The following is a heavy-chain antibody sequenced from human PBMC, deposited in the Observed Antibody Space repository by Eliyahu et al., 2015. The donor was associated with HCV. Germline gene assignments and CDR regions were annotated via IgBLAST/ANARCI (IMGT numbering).Heavy chain of an antibody. D-gene: IGHD4-17*01. J-gene: IGHJ4*02. V-gene: IGHV3-30*18. CDR3: AKDRPSPDYGDYGSLDS. CDR1: FSDYG. CDR2: ISYDGSNK. Sequence: FSDYGVHWVRQAPGKGLEWVGVISYDGSNKYYADSVKGRFSISRDNSKNTLYLQLNSLRPTDTAVYYCAKDRPSPDYGDYGSLDSWGQGTPVTVSA.